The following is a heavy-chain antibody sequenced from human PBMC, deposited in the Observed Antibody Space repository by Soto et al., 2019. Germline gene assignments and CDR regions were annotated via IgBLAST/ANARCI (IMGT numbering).Heavy chain of an antibody. J-gene: IGHJ5*02. V-gene: IGHV1-69*01. Sequence: QVQLVQSGAEVKKPGSSVKVSCKASGGTFSSYAISWVRQAPGQGLEWMGGIIPIFGTANYAQKFQGRVTITADESTSTAYTELSSLRSEDTAVYYCARDPDDFWSGYYSSWFDPWGQGTLVTVSS. D-gene: IGHD3-3*01. CDR3: ARDPDDFWSGYYSSWFDP. CDR2: IIPIFGTA. CDR1: GGTFSSYA.